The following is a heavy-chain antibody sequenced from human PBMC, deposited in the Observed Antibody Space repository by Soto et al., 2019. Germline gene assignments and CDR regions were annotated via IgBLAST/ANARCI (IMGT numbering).Heavy chain of an antibody. Sequence: PGGSLRLSCAASGFTFSSYAMSWVRQAPGKGLEWVSAISGSGGSTYYADSVKGRFTISRDNSKNTLYLQMNSLRAEDTAVYYCAKDLGLWFGELSYAFDIWGQGTMVTV. D-gene: IGHD3-10*01. CDR1: GFTFSSYA. CDR2: ISGSGGST. V-gene: IGHV3-23*01. J-gene: IGHJ3*02. CDR3: AKDLGLWFGELSYAFDI.